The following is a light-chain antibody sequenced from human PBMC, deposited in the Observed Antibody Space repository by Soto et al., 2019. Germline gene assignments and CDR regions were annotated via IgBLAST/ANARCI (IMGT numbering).Light chain of an antibody. J-gene: IGKJ2*01. V-gene: IGKV2-30*02. CDR2: RVS. CDR1: QSLVHSDGDTY. Sequence: DVVMTQSPLSLPVNLGEPAAISCRSTQSLVHSDGDTYLSWFHQRPGQSPRRLIFRVSKRDFGVTPRFLGSRSGTDFTLEITSVEAEDVGVYYCRQGTHWPPYTFGQGTRLEIK. CDR3: RQGTHWPPYT.